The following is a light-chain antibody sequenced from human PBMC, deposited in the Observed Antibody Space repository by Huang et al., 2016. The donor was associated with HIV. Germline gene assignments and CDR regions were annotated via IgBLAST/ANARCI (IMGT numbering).Light chain of an antibody. CDR1: QNVNKK. J-gene: IGKJ1*01. V-gene: IGKV3-15*01. Sequence: EIMMTQSPVTLSVSPGERVTLSCRASQNVNKKLAVYQQKPVQSPRLLIYGASTRATDIPARFSGSGSGTDYILNISRVQSEDLAVYYCQQYDNWPPWTFGRGTKVEVK. CDR2: GAS. CDR3: QQYDNWPPWT.